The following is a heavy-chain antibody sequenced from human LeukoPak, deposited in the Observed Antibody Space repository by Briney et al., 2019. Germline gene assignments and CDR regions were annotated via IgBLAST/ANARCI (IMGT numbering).Heavy chain of an antibody. J-gene: IGHJ4*02. CDR3: ARHGGPRSASFLLPLDY. D-gene: IGHD2-2*01. Sequence: SETLSLTCTVSGGSISSSTYYWGWIRQPPGKGLEWIGSVYYSGSTYYNPSLKSRVTISVDTSKNQFSLKLSSVTAADTAVYYCARHGGPRSASFLLPLDYWGQGTLVTVSS. CDR1: GGSISSSTYY. V-gene: IGHV4-39*01. CDR2: VYYSGST.